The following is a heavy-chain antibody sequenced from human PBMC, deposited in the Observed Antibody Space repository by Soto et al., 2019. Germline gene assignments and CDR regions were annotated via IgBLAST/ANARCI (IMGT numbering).Heavy chain of an antibody. CDR1: GYTFTSYY. CDR3: ARDGAIAAAGPPYYYGMDV. Sequence: ASVKVSCKASGYTFTSYYMHWVRQAPGQGLEWIGIINPSGGSTSYAQKFQGRVTMTRDTSTSTVYMELSSLRSEDTAVYYCARDGAIAAAGPPYYYGMDVWGQGTTVTVSS. V-gene: IGHV1-46*01. J-gene: IGHJ6*02. D-gene: IGHD6-13*01. CDR2: INPSGGST.